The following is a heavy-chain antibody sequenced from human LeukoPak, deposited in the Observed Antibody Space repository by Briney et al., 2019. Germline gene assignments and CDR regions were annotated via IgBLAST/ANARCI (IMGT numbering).Heavy chain of an antibody. CDR2: ISYDGSNK. CDR3: AKVIDSELLYAFDI. CDR1: GFTFSNYG. Sequence: GGSLRLSCAASGFTFSNYGMHWVRQAPGKGLEWVAVISYDGSNKYYADSVKGRFTISRDNSKNTLYLQMNSLRAEDTAVYYCAKVIDSELLYAFDIWGQGTMVTVSS. V-gene: IGHV3-30*18. D-gene: IGHD1-26*01. J-gene: IGHJ3*02.